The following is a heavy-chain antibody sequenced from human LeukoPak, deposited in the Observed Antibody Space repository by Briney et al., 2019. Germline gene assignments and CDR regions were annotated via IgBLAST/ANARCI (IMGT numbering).Heavy chain of an antibody. J-gene: IGHJ3*01. V-gene: IGHV3-21*01. Sequence: GGSLRLSFAASGFTFSSYTMHWVRQIPGERPEWVSSISGDTTYIYYADSIKGRFTISRDNTNTSLFLQMNSLRAEDTATYFCARRGTDASFSFFDVWGQGTMVTVSS. CDR1: GFTFSSYT. D-gene: IGHD1-1*01. CDR2: ISGDTTYI. CDR3: ARRGTDASFSFFDV.